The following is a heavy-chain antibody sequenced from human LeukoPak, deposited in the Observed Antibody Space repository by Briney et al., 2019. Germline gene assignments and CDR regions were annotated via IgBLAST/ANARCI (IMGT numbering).Heavy chain of an antibody. CDR2: IIPIVGSV. V-gene: IGHV1-69*13. Sequence: ASVKVSCKAFGGTFSSYAISWVRQAPGQGLEWMGGIIPIVGSVDYVQKFQGRVAITADESTSTAYMELRRLRSDDTAVYYCARVPIFGVVGREGYGMDVWGQGTTVTVSS. CDR3: ARVPIFGVVGREGYGMDV. J-gene: IGHJ6*02. CDR1: GGTFSSYA. D-gene: IGHD3-3*01.